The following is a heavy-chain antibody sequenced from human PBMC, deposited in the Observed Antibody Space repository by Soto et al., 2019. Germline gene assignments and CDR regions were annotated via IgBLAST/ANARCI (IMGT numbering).Heavy chain of an antibody. J-gene: IGHJ6*02. V-gene: IGHV4-30-4*01. CDR2: IYYSGST. CDR3: ARDLTTGLYGMDV. D-gene: IGHD4-4*01. Sequence: SETLSLTCTVSGGSISSGDYYWSWIRQPPGKGLEWIGYIYYSGSTYYNPSLKSRVTISVDTSKNQFSLKLSSVTAADTAVYYCARDLTTGLYGMDVWGQGTTVTVSS. CDR1: GGSISSGDYY.